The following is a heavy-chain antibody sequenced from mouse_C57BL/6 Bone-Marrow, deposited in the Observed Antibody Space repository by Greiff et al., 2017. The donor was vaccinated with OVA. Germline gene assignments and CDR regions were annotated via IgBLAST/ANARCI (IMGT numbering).Heavy chain of an antibody. V-gene: IGHV3-6*01. CDR1: GYSITSGYY. CDR2: ISYDGSN. D-gene: IGHD2-3*01. CDR3: AREMVRRAMDY. J-gene: IGHJ4*01. Sequence: EVKVEESGPGLVKPSQSLSLTCSVTGYSITSGYYWNWIRQFPGNKLEWMGYISYDGSNNYNPSLKNRISIPRATSKDQFFLKLNSVTTEDTATYYCAREMVRRAMDYWGQGTSVTVSS.